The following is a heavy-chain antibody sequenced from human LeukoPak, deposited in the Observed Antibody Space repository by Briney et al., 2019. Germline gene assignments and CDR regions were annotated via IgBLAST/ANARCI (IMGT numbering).Heavy chain of an antibody. CDR3: ARSTNCSGGSCYPLGAFDI. Sequence: SETLSLTCTVSGGSISSYYWSWIRQPPGKGLEWIGYIYYSGSTNYNPSLKSRVTISVDTSKNQFSLKLSSVTAADTAVYYCARSTNCSGGSCYPLGAFDIWGQGTMVTVSS. J-gene: IGHJ3*02. CDR1: GGSISSYY. D-gene: IGHD2-15*01. CDR2: IYYSGST. V-gene: IGHV4-59*08.